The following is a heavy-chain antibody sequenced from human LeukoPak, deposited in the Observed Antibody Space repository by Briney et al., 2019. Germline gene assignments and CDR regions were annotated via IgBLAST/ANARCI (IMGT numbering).Heavy chain of an antibody. Sequence: PSQTLSLTCAVSGGSISSGGYSWSWIRQPPGKGLEWIGYIYYSGSTSYNPSLKSRITISIDTSKNQFSLKLSSVTAADTAVYYCARSWFGELERFYYFDYWGQGTLVTVSS. CDR2: IYYSGST. J-gene: IGHJ4*02. CDR3: ARSWFGELERFYYFDY. V-gene: IGHV4-30-4*07. D-gene: IGHD3-10*01. CDR1: GGSISSGGYS.